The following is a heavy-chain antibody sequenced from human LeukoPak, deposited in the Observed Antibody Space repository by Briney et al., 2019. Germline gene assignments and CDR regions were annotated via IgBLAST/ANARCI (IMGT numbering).Heavy chain of an antibody. V-gene: IGHV3-7*01. CDR3: ARVGAWELQRVFDY. CDR1: GFTFTDYW. CDR2: IKQGGSES. Sequence: GGSLRLPCAASGFTFTDYWMTWVRQVPGKGLEWVANIKQGGSESYYVDSVKGRFTISRENAKNSLYLQMDSLRVDDTAVYYCARVGAWELQRVFDYWGQGTLVTVSS. D-gene: IGHD1-26*01. J-gene: IGHJ4*02.